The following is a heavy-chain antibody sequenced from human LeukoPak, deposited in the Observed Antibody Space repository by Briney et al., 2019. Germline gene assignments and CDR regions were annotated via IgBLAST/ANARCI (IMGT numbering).Heavy chain of an antibody. CDR3: ARTQTTVTTFLGGNWFDP. D-gene: IGHD4-17*01. CDR2: IYYSGST. Sequence: PSETLSLTCTVSGGSISSSSYYWGWIRQPPGKGLEWIGSIYYSGSTYYNPSPKSRVTISVDTSKNQFSLKLSSVTAADTAVYYCARTQTTVTTFLGGNWFDPWGQGTLVTVSS. J-gene: IGHJ5*02. CDR1: GGSISSSSYY. V-gene: IGHV4-39*07.